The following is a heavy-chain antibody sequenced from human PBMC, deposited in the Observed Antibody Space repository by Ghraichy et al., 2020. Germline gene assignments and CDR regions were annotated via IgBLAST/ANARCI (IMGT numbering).Heavy chain of an antibody. J-gene: IGHJ4*02. Sequence: GASLRLSCAASGFTFSNAWMNWVRQAPGKGLEWVGRIKSKTDGGTTDYAAPVKGRFTISRDDSKNTLYLQMNSLKTEDTAVYYCTTEQRNYYGSGSYWFDYWGQGTLVTVSS. CDR3: TTEQRNYYGSGSYWFDY. D-gene: IGHD3-10*01. CDR2: IKSKTDGGTT. CDR1: GFTFSNAW. V-gene: IGHV3-15*07.